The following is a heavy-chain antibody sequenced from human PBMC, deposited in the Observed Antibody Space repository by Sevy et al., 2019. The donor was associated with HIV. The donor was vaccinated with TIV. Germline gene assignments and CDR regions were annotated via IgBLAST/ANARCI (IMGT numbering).Heavy chain of an antibody. CDR2: VGFDGRNK. Sequence: GGSLRLSCAASGFTFSSYGMHWVRQAPGKGLEWVAVVGFDGRNKYYADSVKGRFTISRDNSKNTLFLQMNSLRAEDRALYYCAKDGGPGGYGDTFDYWGQGTLVTVSS. D-gene: IGHD4-17*01. CDR1: GFTFSSYG. J-gene: IGHJ4*02. CDR3: AKDGGPGGYGDTFDY. V-gene: IGHV3-33*06.